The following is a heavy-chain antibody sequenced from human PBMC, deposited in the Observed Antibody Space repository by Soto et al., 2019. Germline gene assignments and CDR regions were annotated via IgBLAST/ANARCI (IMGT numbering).Heavy chain of an antibody. J-gene: IGHJ2*01. Sequence: EVQLLESGGGLVQPGGSLRLSCAGSGFTFINYAMNWVRQAPGKGLEWVSSISGGGDATFFADSGRGRFTISRDNSKNSVTLQMNSLGVDDTAVYYCARKILGSTSRPNYWYFDLWGRGTLVTVSS. CDR3: ARKILGSTSRPNYWYFDL. D-gene: IGHD2-2*01. CDR2: ISGGGDAT. V-gene: IGHV3-23*01. CDR1: GFTFINYA.